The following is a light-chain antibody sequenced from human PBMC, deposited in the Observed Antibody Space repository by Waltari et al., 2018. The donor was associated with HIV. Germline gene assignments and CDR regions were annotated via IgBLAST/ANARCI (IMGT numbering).Light chain of an antibody. V-gene: IGLV2-8*01. J-gene: IGLJ2*01. CDR2: EVS. CDR1: SRDVGGYHY. CDR3: SSYAGSINVL. Sequence: QSALTQPPSASGSPGQSVTIPCTGTSRDVGGYHYVPWYQQHPGKAPKLLIAEVSKRPSGVPDRFSGSKSGNTASLTVSGLQAEDEADYYCSSYAGSINVLFGGGTKLAVL.